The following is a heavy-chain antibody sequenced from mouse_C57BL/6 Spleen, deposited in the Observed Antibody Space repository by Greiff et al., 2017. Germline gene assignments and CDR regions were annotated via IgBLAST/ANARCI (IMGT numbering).Heavy chain of an antibody. CDR2: IWRGGST. V-gene: IGHV2-5*01. CDR1: GFSLTSYG. J-gene: IGHJ2*01. D-gene: IGHD1-1*01. Sequence: QVQLQQSGPGLVQPSQSLSITCTVSGFSLTSYGVHWVRQSPGKGLEWLGVIWRGGSTAYHAAFMSRLSITKDNSKTQVFFKMHSLQADDTAISYCAKEGPHYYGSSRYFDYWGQGTTLTVSS. CDR3: AKEGPHYYGSSRYFDY.